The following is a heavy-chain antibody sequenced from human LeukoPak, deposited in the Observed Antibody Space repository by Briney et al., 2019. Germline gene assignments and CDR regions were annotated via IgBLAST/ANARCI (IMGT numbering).Heavy chain of an antibody. CDR3: ARLGYDFWSGFHLYYMDV. CDR2: ISHSGVT. D-gene: IGHD3-3*01. Sequence: SETLSLTCAVYGGSFSGYYWSWIRQPPGKGLEWIGEISHSGVTNYNPSLKSRVTISVDTSKNQFSLKLSSVTAADTAVYYCARLGYDFWSGFHLYYMDVWGKGTTVTVSS. CDR1: GGSFSGYY. V-gene: IGHV4-34*01. J-gene: IGHJ6*03.